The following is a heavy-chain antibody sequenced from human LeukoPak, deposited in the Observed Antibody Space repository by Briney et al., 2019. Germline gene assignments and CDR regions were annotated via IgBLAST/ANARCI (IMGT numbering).Heavy chain of an antibody. CDR3: ATDFCDST. J-gene: IGHJ5*02. D-gene: IGHD3-22*01. CDR1: GFTFSVFR. Sequence: GGSLRLSCAASGFTFSVFRMSWVRQAPGKGLEWVGRIRSNSDGGTIDYAAPVKGRFTLSRDDSKTTLYLQMNSLQTEDTAVYYCATDFCDSTWGQGTLVTVSS. V-gene: IGHV3-15*01. CDR2: IRSNSDGGTI.